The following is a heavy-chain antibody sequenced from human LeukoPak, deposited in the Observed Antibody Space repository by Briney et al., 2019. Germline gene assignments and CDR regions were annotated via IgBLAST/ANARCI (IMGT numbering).Heavy chain of an antibody. V-gene: IGHV3-48*01. CDR2: ISSSSSTI. D-gene: IGHD5/OR15-5a*01. CDR3: ARDLRVNLYYMDV. J-gene: IGHJ6*03. Sequence: HPGGSLRLSCAASGFTFSSYSMNWVRQAPGKGLEGVSYISSSSSTIYYADSVKGRFTISRDNAKNSLYLQMNSLRAEDTAVYYCARDLRVNLYYMDVWGKGTTVTVSS. CDR1: GFTFSSYS.